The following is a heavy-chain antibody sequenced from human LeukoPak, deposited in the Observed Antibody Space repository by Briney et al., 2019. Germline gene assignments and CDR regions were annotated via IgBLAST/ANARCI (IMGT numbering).Heavy chain of an antibody. J-gene: IGHJ2*01. CDR1: GGSTSSSSYY. CDR2: IYYSRST. V-gene: IGHV4-39*01. CDR3: ARGVTMIVVVIHDWYFDL. D-gene: IGHD3-22*01. Sequence: SETLSLTCTVSGGSTSSSSYYWGWIRQPPGKGLEWIGSIYYSRSTYYNPSLKSRVTISVDTSKNQFSLKLNSLTAADTAVYYCARGVTMIVVVIHDWYFDLWGRGTLVTVSS.